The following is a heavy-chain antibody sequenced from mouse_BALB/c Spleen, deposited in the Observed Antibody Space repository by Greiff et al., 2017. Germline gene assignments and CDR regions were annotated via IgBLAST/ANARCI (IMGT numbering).Heavy chain of an antibody. CDR1: GYSITSDYA. CDR2: ISYSGST. Sequence: VQLKESGPSLVKPSQSLSLTCTVTGYSITSDYAWNWIRQFPGNKLEWMGYISYSGSTSYNPSLKSRISITRDTSKNQFFLQLNSVTTEDTATYYCAKTLYDGYYAWFAYWGQGTLVTVSA. J-gene: IGHJ3*01. D-gene: IGHD2-3*01. V-gene: IGHV3-2*02. CDR3: AKTLYDGYYAWFAY.